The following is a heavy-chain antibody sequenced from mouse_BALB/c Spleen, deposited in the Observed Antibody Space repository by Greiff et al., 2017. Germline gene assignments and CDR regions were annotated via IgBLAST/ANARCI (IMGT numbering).Heavy chain of an antibody. CDR1: GYSITSDYA. Sequence: VQLKESGPGLVKPSQSLSLTCTVTGYSITSDYAWNWIRQFPGNKLEWMGYISYSGSTSYNPSLKSRISITRDTSKNQFFLQLNSVTTEDTATYYCARPHYYGYWYFDVWGAGTTVTVSS. CDR3: ARPHYYGYWYFDV. V-gene: IGHV3-2*02. J-gene: IGHJ1*01. D-gene: IGHD1-2*01. CDR2: ISYSGST.